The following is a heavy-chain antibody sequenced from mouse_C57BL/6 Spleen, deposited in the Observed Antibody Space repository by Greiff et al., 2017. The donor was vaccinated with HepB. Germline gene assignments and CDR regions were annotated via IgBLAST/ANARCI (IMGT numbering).Heavy chain of an antibody. Sequence: QVQLQQPGAELVMPGASVKLSCKASGYTFTSYWMHWVNHMPLQGLEWIGEIYPSDIYTNYNQKFKGKSTLTVDKSSSTAYMQLSSLTSEDSAVYYCAMTYFDVWGTGTTVTVSS. CDR1: GYTFTSYW. CDR3: AMTYFDV. J-gene: IGHJ1*03. CDR2: IYPSDIYT. V-gene: IGHV1-69*01.